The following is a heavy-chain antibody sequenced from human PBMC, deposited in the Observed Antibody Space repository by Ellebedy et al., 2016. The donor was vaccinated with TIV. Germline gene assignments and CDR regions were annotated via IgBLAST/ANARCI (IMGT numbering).Heavy chain of an antibody. CDR1: GDSISTYY. D-gene: IGHD4-17*01. CDR3: ARDSDGDYTSFDL. V-gene: IGHV4-59*12. CDR2: IHYRGSL. Sequence: MPSETLSLTCTVSGDSISTYYWSWIRQPPLKGLEWIGYIHYRGSLNYNPSLKSRVTSSVDTSKNQFSLKLTSVTAADTAVYFCARDSDGDYTSFDLWGRGALVIVSS. J-gene: IGHJ2*01.